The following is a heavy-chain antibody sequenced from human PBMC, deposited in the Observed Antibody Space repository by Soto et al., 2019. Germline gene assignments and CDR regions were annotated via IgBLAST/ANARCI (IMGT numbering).Heavy chain of an antibody. J-gene: IGHJ3*02. CDR1: GFTFSSYA. V-gene: IGHV3-23*01. D-gene: IGHD2-2*01. CDR2: ISGSGGST. Sequence: GGSLRLSCAASGFTFSSYAMSWVRQAPGKGLEWVSAISGSGGSTYYADSVKGRFTISRDNSKNTLYLQMNSLRAEDTAVYYCAKGYCSSTSCLRYAFDIWGQGTMVTVSS. CDR3: AKGYCSSTSCLRYAFDI.